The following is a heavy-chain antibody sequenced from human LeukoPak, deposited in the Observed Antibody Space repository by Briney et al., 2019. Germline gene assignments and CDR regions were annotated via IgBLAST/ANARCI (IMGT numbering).Heavy chain of an antibody. D-gene: IGHD1-1*01. CDR2: VNHSGST. V-gene: IGHV4-34*01. CDR1: GGSFSGYY. J-gene: IGHJ4*02. Sequence: PSETLSLTCAVYGGSFSGYYWSWIRQPPGKWLEWIGEVNHSGSTNYNPSLKSRVTISVDTSKNQFSLKLSSVTAADTAVYYCARGRKGRRLDYWGQGTLVTVSS. CDR3: ARGRKGRRLDY.